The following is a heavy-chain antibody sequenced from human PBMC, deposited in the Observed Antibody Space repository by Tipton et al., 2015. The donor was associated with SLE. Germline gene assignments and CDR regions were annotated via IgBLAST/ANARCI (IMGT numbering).Heavy chain of an antibody. J-gene: IGHJ2*01. V-gene: IGHV1-69*01. CDR1: EGTFKNHA. D-gene: IGHD3-16*01. CDR3: ASDRIGGGLPWYFDL. Sequence: QSGAEVKKPGSSVKVSCKASEGTFKNHAVTWVRQAPGQGLEWMGGIIPGFQSANYAQKFQGRVTITADESTSTAFMELRSLKSEDAASYYCASDRIGGGLPWYFDLWGRGPLITVSS. CDR2: IIPGFQSA.